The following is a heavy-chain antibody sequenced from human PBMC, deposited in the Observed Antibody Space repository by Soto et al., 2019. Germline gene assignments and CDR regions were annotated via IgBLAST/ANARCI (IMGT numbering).Heavy chain of an antibody. J-gene: IGHJ5*02. Sequence: QVQLQQWGAGLLKPSETLSLTCGISGEYFTANYWSWIRQTPGKGLEWLGEINHSGNTEYNPSLNSRVTISADTSKNQYSLKLTSVSAADTGVYYSATGGLFTSWGQGTLVTVSA. D-gene: IGHD3-3*01. V-gene: IGHV4-34*01. CDR2: INHSGNT. CDR3: ATGGLFTS. CDR1: GEYFTANY.